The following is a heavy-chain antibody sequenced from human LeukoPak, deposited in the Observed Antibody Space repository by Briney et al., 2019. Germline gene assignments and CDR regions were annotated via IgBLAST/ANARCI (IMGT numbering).Heavy chain of an antibody. J-gene: IGHJ6*03. CDR2: FYTTGNT. Sequence: SETLSLTCTVSGGSISSYYWSLIRQPAGKGLEWIGRFYTTGNTNYNPSLKSRVTMSVDTSKNQFSLRLSSVTAADTAVYYCARWLWFSNNYYYMDVWGKGTTVTVSS. V-gene: IGHV4-4*07. CDR3: ARWLWFSNNYYYMDV. CDR1: GGSISSYY. D-gene: IGHD5-18*01.